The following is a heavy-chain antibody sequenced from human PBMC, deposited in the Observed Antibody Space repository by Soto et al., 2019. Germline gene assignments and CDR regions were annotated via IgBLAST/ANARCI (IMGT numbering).Heavy chain of an antibody. CDR3: ARAFTPRGRDFYWFDT. CDR2: INSDGRNT. CDR1: GIILSSYW. J-gene: IGHJ5*02. D-gene: IGHD3-16*01. V-gene: IGHV3-74*03. Sequence: PEGSLRRSCAASGIILSSYWMHWVRQVPGKGPVWVTRINSDGRNTKYTDSVKGRFTISRDNAKNTLYLQMSSLRAEDTAVYYWARAFTPRGRDFYWFDTRGQGTSVT.